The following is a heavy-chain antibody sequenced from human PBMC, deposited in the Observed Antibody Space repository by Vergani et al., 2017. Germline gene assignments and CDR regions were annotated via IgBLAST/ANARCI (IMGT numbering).Heavy chain of an antibody. D-gene: IGHD4-17*01. CDR3: ARSTVTPYYYYGMDV. Sequence: QVQLVQSGAEVKKPGSSVKVSCKASGGTFSSYTISWVRQAPGQGLEWMGRIIPILGIANYAQKFQGRVTITADKSTSTAYMELSSLRSEDTAVYYCARSTVTPYYYYGMDVWGQGTTVTVSS. CDR1: GGTFSSYT. CDR2: IIPILGIA. J-gene: IGHJ6*02. V-gene: IGHV1-69*02.